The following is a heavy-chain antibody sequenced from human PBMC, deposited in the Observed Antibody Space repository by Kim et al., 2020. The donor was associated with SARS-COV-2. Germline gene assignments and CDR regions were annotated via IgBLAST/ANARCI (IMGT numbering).Heavy chain of an antibody. Sequence: GGSLRLSCAASGFTFSSYAMSWVRQAPGKGLEWVSAISGSGGSTYYADSVKGRFTISRDNSKNTLYLQMNSLRAEDTAVYYCAKKNGKGSSWKDAFDIWGQGTMVTDSS. J-gene: IGHJ3*02. CDR3: AKKNGKGSSWKDAFDI. CDR2: ISGSGGST. V-gene: IGHV3-23*01. CDR1: GFTFSSYA. D-gene: IGHD6-13*01.